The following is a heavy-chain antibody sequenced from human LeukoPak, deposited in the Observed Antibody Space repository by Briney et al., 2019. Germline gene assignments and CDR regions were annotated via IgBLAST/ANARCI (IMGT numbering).Heavy chain of an antibody. J-gene: IGHJ4*02. CDR3: AKDQKVYYYDSSGTFDY. CDR1: GFTFSSYA. D-gene: IGHD3-22*01. CDR2: ISGSSGST. Sequence: PGGSLRLSCAASGFTFSSYAMSWVRQAPGKGLEWVSAISGSSGSTYYADSVKGRFTITRDNSKNTLYLQMNSLRAEDTAVYYCAKDQKVYYYDSSGTFDYWGQGTLVTVSS. V-gene: IGHV3-23*01.